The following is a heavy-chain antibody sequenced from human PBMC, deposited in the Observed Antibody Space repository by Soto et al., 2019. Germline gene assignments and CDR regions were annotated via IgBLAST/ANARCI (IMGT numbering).Heavy chain of an antibody. Sequence: EVQLVESGGGLVKPGGSLRLSCAASGFTFSNAWMSWVRQAPGKGLEWVGRIKSKTDGGTTDYAAPVKGRFTISRDDSKNTLYLQMNSLKTEDTAVYYCTTDHQSPYYYDSSGYYSNYWGQGTLVTVSS. CDR1: GFTFSNAW. J-gene: IGHJ4*02. D-gene: IGHD3-22*01. V-gene: IGHV3-15*01. CDR3: TTDHQSPYYYDSSGYYSNY. CDR2: IKSKTDGGTT.